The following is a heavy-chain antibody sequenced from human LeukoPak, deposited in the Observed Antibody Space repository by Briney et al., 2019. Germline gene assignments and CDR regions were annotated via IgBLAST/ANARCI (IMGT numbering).Heavy chain of an antibody. CDR3: ARAIGSGSLFDY. Sequence: ASVTVSCRASGYTFTGYYMHWVRQAPGQGLEWMGWINPNSSGTNYAQKFQGRVTITRDTSISTAYMELSRLRSDDTAVYYCARAIGSGSLFDYWGQGTLVTVSS. CDR1: GYTFTGYY. V-gene: IGHV1-2*02. CDR2: INPNSSGT. J-gene: IGHJ4*02. D-gene: IGHD1-26*01.